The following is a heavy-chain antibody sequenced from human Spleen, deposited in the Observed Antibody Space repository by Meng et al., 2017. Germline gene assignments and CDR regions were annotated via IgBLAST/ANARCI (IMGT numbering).Heavy chain of an antibody. CDR2: IYYSGST. D-gene: IGHD3-22*01. J-gene: IGHJ3*02. CDR3: ARDLTYYYDSSSAFDI. Sequence: SETLSLTCVVSGGSFSDYYWSWIRQPPGKGLEWIGYIYYSGSTNYNPSLKSRVTISVDTSKNQFSLKLSSVTAADTAVYYCARDLTYYYDSSSAFDIWGQGTMVTVSS. CDR1: GGSFSDYY. V-gene: IGHV4-59*01.